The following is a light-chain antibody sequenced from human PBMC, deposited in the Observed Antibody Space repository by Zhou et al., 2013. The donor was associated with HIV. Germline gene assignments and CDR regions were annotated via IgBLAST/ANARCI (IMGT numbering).Light chain of an antibody. V-gene: IGKV3-11*01. CDR3: QQHSSSFT. CDR1: QSVSSN. CDR2: DAS. J-gene: IGKJ3*01. Sequence: EIVLTQSPGTLSLSPGERATLSCWASQSVSSNLAWYQQKPGQAPRLLVFDASNRATGIPAKFSGSGSGTDFTLTISRLEPEDFAVYYCQQHSSSFTFGPGTIVEIK.